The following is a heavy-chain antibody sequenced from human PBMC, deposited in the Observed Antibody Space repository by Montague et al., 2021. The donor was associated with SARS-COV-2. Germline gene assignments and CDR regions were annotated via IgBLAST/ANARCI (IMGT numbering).Heavy chain of an antibody. CDR1: GGSINYYY. V-gene: IGHV4-4*07. D-gene: IGHD2-2*01. CDR2: IYSSGNA. J-gene: IGHJ4*02. Sequence: SETLSLTCTVSGGSINYYYWHWLRQSAAGGLEWIGRIYSSGNAXXXPSXXXRVTMSVDTSQNQFSLKLNSLTAADTAVYYCARGDHPQSASWHFFDTWGQGALVTVSS. CDR3: ARGDHPQSASWHFFDT.